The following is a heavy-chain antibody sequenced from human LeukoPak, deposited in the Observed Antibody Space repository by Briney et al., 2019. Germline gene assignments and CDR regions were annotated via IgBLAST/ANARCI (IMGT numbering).Heavy chain of an antibody. CDR3: ARVRLYSSSFNWFDP. J-gene: IGHJ5*02. Sequence: EASVKVSCKASGYTFTGYYMHWVRQAPRQRLEWMGWINPNSGGTNYAQKFQGRVTMTTDTSISTAYMELSRLRSDDTAVYYCARVRLYSSSFNWFDPWGQGTLVTVSS. CDR2: INPNSGGT. CDR1: GYTFTGYY. D-gene: IGHD6-13*01. V-gene: IGHV1-2*02.